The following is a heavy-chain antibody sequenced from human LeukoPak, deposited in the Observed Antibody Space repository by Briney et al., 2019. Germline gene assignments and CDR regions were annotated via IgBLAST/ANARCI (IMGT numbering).Heavy chain of an antibody. V-gene: IGHV4-34*01. CDR1: GGSFSGYY. Sequence: SETLSLTCAVYGGSFSGYYWSWIRQPPGKGLEWIGEINHSGSTNYNPSLKSRVTISVDTSKNQFSLKLSSVTAADTAVYYCARARTDQLLYDYWGQGTLVTASP. D-gene: IGHD2-2*02. CDR3: ARARTDQLLYDY. J-gene: IGHJ4*02. CDR2: INHSGST.